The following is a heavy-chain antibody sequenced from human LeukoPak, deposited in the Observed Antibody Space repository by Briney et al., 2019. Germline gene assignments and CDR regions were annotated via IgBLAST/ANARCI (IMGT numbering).Heavy chain of an antibody. V-gene: IGHV4-4*07. CDR2: FYTSGST. J-gene: IGHJ6*03. Sequence: PSETLSLTCAVSGASISSYYWSWIRQPAGKGLEWIGRFYTSGSTNYHPSLKSRVTMSVDTSKNQFSLKLTSVTAADTAVYYCARGPSGASHYMDVWGKGATGTVSS. CDR3: ARGPSGASHYMDV. CDR1: GASISSYY.